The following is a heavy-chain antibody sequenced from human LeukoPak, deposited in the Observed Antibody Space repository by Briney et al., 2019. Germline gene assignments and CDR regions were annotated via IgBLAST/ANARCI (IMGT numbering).Heavy chain of an antibody. Sequence: ASVKVSCKASGYTFTSYYMHWVRQAPGQGLEWMGTINPRGGSTSYAQKFQGRVTMTRDTSTSTVYMELGSLRSEDTAVYYCARVTSSGWYDYWGQGTLVTVSS. D-gene: IGHD6-19*01. CDR2: INPRGGST. V-gene: IGHV1-46*01. CDR3: ARVTSSGWYDY. J-gene: IGHJ4*02. CDR1: GYTFTSYY.